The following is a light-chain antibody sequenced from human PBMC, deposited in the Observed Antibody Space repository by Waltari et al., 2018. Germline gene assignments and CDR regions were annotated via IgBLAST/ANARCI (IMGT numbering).Light chain of an antibody. Sequence: NFMLTQPHSVSESPGKTVTISCTRSSGNIAINYVQWYQQRPGSSPTTVIFEDRHRPPEVPARFAGSIDSSSNSASLTISGLKTEDEADYYCQSYDDSNHVVFGEGTRLTVL. V-gene: IGLV6-57*01. J-gene: IGLJ7*01. CDR2: EDR. CDR1: SGNIAINY. CDR3: QSYDDSNHVV.